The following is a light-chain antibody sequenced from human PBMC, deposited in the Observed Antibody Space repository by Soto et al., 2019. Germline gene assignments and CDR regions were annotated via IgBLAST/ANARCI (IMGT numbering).Light chain of an antibody. V-gene: IGKV3-20*01. CDR3: QHYGSALFT. CDR1: QSFSSSY. CDR2: GAS. Sequence: EIVLTQSPGTLSLSPGERATLSCRASQSFSSSYLAWYQQKPGQAPRLLIYGASSRATGIPDRFSGSGSGADFTLTISSLEPEGFGVYYCQHYGSALFTFGPGTKVDVK. J-gene: IGKJ3*01.